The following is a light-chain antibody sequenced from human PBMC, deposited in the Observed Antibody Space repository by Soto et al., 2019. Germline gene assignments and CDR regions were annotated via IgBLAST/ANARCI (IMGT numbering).Light chain of an antibody. J-gene: IGKJ4*01. CDR1: QVISSW. V-gene: IGKV1-12*01. CDR3: QQASSFPLT. CDR2: AAS. Sequence: DIQMTQAPSFVSALVGDRVTITCRASQVISSWLAWYQQKPGKAPKLLIYAASSLQSGVPSRFSGSESGTDFTLTISSLQPEDSATYYCQQASSFPLTFGGGTKVDIK.